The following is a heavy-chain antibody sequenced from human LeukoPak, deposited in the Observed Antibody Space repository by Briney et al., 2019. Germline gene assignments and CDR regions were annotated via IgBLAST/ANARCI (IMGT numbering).Heavy chain of an antibody. CDR3: GADPSPYYGMDV. Sequence: SVKVSCKASGFTFTSSAVQWVRQARGQRLEWIGWIVVGSGNTNYAQKFQERVTTTRDMSTSTTYMELSSLRSEDTAVYYCGADPSPYYGMDVWGQGTTVTVSS. CDR1: GFTFTSSA. J-gene: IGHJ6*02. V-gene: IGHV1-58*01. CDR2: IVVGSGNT.